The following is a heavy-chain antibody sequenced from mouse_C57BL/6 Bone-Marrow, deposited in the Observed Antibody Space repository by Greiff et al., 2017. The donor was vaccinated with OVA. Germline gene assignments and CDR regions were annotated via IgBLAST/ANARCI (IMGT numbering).Heavy chain of an antibody. CDR3: ASHNWAYAMDY. V-gene: IGHV2-2*01. Sequence: QVQLQQSGPGLVQPSQSLSITCTVSGFSLTSYGVHWVRQSPGKGLEWLGVIWSGGSTDYNAAFISRLSISKDNSKSQVFFKMNSLQADDTAIYYCASHNWAYAMDYWGQGTSVTVSS. CDR2: IWSGGST. CDR1: GFSLTSYG. D-gene: IGHD4-1*02. J-gene: IGHJ4*01.